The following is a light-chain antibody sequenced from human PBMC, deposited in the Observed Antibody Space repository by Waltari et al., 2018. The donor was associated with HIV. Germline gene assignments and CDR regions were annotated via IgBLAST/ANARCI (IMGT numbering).Light chain of an antibody. V-gene: IGLV3-25*03. CDR2: KNT. Sequence: SSELTQPPSVSVSPGQTARITCSGDASPQPYTRWFQQKPCQAPLVVIHKNTERPSWISSRFSGSRSGKTVTLTITGVQTDDEAYYYCLSEETSGTYVFGPGTTVTVL. J-gene: IGLJ1*01. CDR3: LSEETSGTYV. CDR1: ASPQPY.